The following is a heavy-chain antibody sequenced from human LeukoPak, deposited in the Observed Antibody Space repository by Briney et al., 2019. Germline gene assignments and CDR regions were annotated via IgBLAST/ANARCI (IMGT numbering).Heavy chain of an antibody. J-gene: IGHJ6*02. CDR2: IIPILGIA. D-gene: IGHD3-3*01. V-gene: IGHV1-69*10. CDR3: ARTVRGTIFGVVIPYGMDV. Sequence: VKVSCKASGYTFTSYAISWVRQAPGQGLEWMGRIIPILGIANYAQKFQGRVTITADKSTSTAYMELSSLRSEDTAVYYCARTVRGTIFGVVIPYGMDVWGQGTTVTVSS. CDR1: GYTFTSYA.